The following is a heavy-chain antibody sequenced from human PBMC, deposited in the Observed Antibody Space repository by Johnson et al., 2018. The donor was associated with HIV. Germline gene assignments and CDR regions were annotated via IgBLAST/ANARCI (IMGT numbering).Heavy chain of an antibody. CDR3: ARPIARGASDI. D-gene: IGHD3-10*01. J-gene: IGHJ3*02. V-gene: IGHV3-7*05. Sequence: VQLVESGGGLVQPGGSQRLSCAASGFTFSSNWMNWVRQAPGKGLQWVANIKEDGSEKYYVDSVRGRFTISRDNAKNSLYLQMNSLRVEDTAVYYCARPIARGASDIWGQGTMVTVSS. CDR1: GFTFSSNW. CDR2: IKEDGSEK.